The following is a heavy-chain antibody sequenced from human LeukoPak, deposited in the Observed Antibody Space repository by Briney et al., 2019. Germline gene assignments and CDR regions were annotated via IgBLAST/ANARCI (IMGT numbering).Heavy chain of an antibody. CDR1: GGSFSGYY. CDR3: ARDTLGD. J-gene: IGHJ4*02. V-gene: IGHV4-34*01. Sequence: SETLSLTCAVYGGSFSGYYWSWIRQPPGKGLEWIGEINHSGSTNYNPSLKSRVTISVDTSKNQFSLKLSSVTAADTAVYYCARDTLGDWGQGTLVTVSS. CDR2: INHSGST. D-gene: IGHD3-16*01.